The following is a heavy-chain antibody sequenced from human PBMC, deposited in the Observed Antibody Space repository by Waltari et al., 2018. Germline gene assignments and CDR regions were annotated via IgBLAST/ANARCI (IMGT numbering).Heavy chain of an antibody. CDR1: GYSISSGYY. J-gene: IGHJ4*02. D-gene: IGHD2-2*01. Sequence: QVQLQESGPGLVKPSETLSLTCAVSGYSISSGYYWGWIRQPPGKGLEWIGSIYHSGSTYTNPPLKGRVTISVKPSKNQFSRRLGSVTAPDPAVYYGAGRQVVPAAFDSWGQGTLVTFSS. V-gene: IGHV4-38-2*01. CDR2: IYHSGST. CDR3: AGRQVVPAAFDS.